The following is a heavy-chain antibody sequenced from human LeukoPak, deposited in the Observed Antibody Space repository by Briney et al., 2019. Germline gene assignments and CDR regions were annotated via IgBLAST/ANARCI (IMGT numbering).Heavy chain of an antibody. CDR1: GYTFTGYY. V-gene: IGHV1-2*06. CDR3: ARNSSASWWFDP. D-gene: IGHD6-6*01. CDR2: INPNSGGT. Sequence: ASVKVSCKASGYTFTGYYMHWVRQAPGQGLEWMGRINPNSGGTNYAQKFQGRVTMTRDTSISTAYMELSRLRSDDTAVYYCARNSSASWWFDPWGQGTLVTVSS. J-gene: IGHJ5*02.